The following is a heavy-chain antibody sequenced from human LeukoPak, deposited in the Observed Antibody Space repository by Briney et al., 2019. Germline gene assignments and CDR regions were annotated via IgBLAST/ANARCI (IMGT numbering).Heavy chain of an antibody. CDR1: GGSISSGGYY. V-gene: IGHV4-31*03. CDR2: IYYSGST. Sequence: SQTLSLTCTVSGGSISSGGYYWSWIRQHPGKGLEWIGYIYYSGSTNYNPSLKSRVTISVDTSKNQFSLKLSSVTAADTAVYYCARVNPFMVRGVMTYYFDYWGQGTLVTVSS. CDR3: ARVNPFMVRGVMTYYFDY. D-gene: IGHD3-10*01. J-gene: IGHJ4*02.